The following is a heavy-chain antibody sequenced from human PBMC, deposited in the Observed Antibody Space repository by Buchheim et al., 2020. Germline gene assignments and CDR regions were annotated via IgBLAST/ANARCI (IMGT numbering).Heavy chain of an antibody. V-gene: IGHV3-7*01. D-gene: IGHD3-3*01. CDR2: IKQDGSEK. Sequence: EVQLVESGGGLVQRGGSLRLSCAASGFTFSLYWMTWVRQAPGKGLEWVANIKQDGSEKYYVDSVKGRFTISRDNAKNSLYLQMNSLRDEDTAVYYCASMTGVVPTYYGVDVWGQGTT. J-gene: IGHJ6*02. CDR3: ASMTGVVPTYYGVDV. CDR1: GFTFSLYW.